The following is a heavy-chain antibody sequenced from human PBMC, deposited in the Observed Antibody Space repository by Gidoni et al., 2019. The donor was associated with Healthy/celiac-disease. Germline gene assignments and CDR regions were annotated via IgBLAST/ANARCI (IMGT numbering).Heavy chain of an antibody. D-gene: IGHD5-18*01. CDR1: GFTFSNAW. V-gene: IGHV3-15*01. J-gene: IGHJ5*02. CDR2: IKSKTDGGKT. Sequence: EVQLVESGGCLVTPGWSLRLFCAAYGFTFSNAWMSWVRQAPGKGLEWVGRIKSKTDGGKTDYAATVKGRFTISRDDSKNTLYLQMNSLKTEDTAVYYCTKAKGGYSYGYVEPWGQGTLVTVSS. CDR3: TKAKGGYSYGYVEP.